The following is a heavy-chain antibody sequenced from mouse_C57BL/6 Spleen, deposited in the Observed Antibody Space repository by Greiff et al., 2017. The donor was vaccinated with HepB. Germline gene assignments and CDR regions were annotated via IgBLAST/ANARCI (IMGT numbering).Heavy chain of an antibody. D-gene: IGHD2-4*01. CDR3: ARENYDYDGYWYFDV. Sequence: EVQLVESGGGLVKPGGSLKLSCAASGFTFSDYGMHWVRQAPEKGLEWVAYISSGSSTIYYADTVKGRFTISRDNAKNTLFLQMTSLRSEDTAMYYCARENYDYDGYWYFDVWGTGTTVTVSS. CDR1: GFTFSDYG. CDR2: ISSGSSTI. V-gene: IGHV5-17*01. J-gene: IGHJ1*03.